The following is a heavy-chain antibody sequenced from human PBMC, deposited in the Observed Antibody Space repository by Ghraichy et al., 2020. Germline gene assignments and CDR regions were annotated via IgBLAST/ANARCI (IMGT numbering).Heavy chain of an antibody. CDR3: ARDMATIPRTNYYYYYMDV. V-gene: IGHV4-59*01. Sequence: SETLSLTCTVSGGSISSYYWSWIRQPPGKGLEWIGYIYYSGSTNYNPSLKSRVTISVDTSKNQFSLKLSSVTAADTAVYYCARDMATIPRTNYYYYYMDVWGKGTTVTVSS. CDR1: GGSISSYY. CDR2: IYYSGST. D-gene: IGHD5-12*01. J-gene: IGHJ6*03.